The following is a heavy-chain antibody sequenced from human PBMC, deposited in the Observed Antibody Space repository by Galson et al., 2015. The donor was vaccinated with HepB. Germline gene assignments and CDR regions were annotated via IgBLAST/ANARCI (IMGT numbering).Heavy chain of an antibody. CDR2: IIPIFGTA. V-gene: IGHV1-69*13. J-gene: IGHJ5*02. D-gene: IGHD2-2*01. CDR1: GGTFSSYA. CDR3: ARGGDCDSTSCRNWIDP. Sequence: SVKVSCKASGGTFSSYAISWVRQAPGQGLEWMGGIIPIFGTANYAQKFQGRVTITADESTSTAYMELSSLRSEDTAVYYCARGGDCDSTSCRNWIDPWGQGTLVTVSS.